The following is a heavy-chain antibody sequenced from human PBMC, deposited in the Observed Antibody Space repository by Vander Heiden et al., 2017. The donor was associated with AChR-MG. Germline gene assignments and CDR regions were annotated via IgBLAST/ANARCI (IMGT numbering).Heavy chain of an antibody. D-gene: IGHD4-17*01. Sequence: EVQLVESGGGLVTPGGSLRLSCAASGFTFSSYSMNWVRQAPGKGLEWVSSISSSSSYIYYADSVKGRFTISRDNAKNSLYLQMNSLRAEDTAVYYCAREDDYGDYERHAVWGQGTLVTVSS. CDR2: ISSSSSYI. J-gene: IGHJ4*02. CDR1: GFTFSSYS. CDR3: AREDDYGDYERHAV. V-gene: IGHV3-21*01.